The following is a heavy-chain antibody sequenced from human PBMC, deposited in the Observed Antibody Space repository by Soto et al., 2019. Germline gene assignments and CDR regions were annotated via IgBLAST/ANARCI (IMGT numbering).Heavy chain of an antibody. J-gene: IGHJ6*02. CDR3: AREDSSSWPFYYYGMDV. CDR2: INHSGST. D-gene: IGHD6-13*01. Sequence: SETLSLTCAVYGGSFSGYYWSWIRQPPGKGLEWIGEINHSGSTNYNPSLKSRVTISVDTSKNQFSLKLSSVTAADTAVYYCAREDSSSWPFYYYGMDVWGQGTTITVSS. V-gene: IGHV4-34*01. CDR1: GGSFSGYY.